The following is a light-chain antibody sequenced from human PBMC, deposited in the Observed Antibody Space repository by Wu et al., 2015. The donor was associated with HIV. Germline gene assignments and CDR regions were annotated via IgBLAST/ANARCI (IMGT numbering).Light chain of an antibody. V-gene: IGKV1-5*03. CDR1: QSITNW. J-gene: IGKJ1*01. CDR3: QQYDSYPT. Sequence: DIQMTQSPSTLSASVGDRVTITCWASQSITNWLAWYQQKPGKAPKLLIYKASNLENGVPSRFSGSGSGTEFTLTISSLQPDDFATYYCQQYDSYPTFGQGTKVE. CDR2: KAS.